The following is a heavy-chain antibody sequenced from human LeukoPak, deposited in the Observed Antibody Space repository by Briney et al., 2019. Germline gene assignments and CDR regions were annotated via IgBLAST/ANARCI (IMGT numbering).Heavy chain of an antibody. V-gene: IGHV4-59*01. CDR3: ARRWLDYGDYAVGY. CDR1: GGSISSYY. J-gene: IGHJ4*02. D-gene: IGHD4-17*01. CDR2: IYYSGST. Sequence: SETLSLTCTVSGGSISSYYWSWIRQPPGKGLEWIGYIYYSGSTNYNPSLKSRVTISVDTSKNQFSLKLSSVTAADTAVYYCARRWLDYGDYAVGYWGQGTLVTVSS.